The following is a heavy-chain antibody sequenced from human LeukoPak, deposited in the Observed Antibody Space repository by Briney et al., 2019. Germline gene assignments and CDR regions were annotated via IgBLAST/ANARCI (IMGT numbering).Heavy chain of an antibody. Sequence: GESLRISCQGSGYTITTYWIGWVRQMPGEGLEWMGIIYPGDSDTTYSPSFQGQVTFSADKSISTAYLQWRSLKASDTAMYYCARNSHSNGMDVWGQGTTVTVSS. CDR1: GYTITTYW. V-gene: IGHV5-51*01. CDR3: ARNSHSNGMDV. CDR2: IYPGDSDT. D-gene: IGHD2-15*01. J-gene: IGHJ6*02.